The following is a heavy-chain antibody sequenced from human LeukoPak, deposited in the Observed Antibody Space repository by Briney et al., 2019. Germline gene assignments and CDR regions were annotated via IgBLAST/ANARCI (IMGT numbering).Heavy chain of an antibody. D-gene: IGHD3-10*02. V-gene: IGHV3-48*03. CDR2: ISSSGSNI. CDR3: AELGITMIGGV. Sequence: PGGSLRLSCAAPGFTFSSYEMNWVRQATGKGLEWVSYISSSGSNIYYADSVKGRFTISRDNAKNSLYLQMNSLRAEDTAVYYCAELGITMIGGVWGKGTTVTISS. J-gene: IGHJ6*04. CDR1: GFTFSSYE.